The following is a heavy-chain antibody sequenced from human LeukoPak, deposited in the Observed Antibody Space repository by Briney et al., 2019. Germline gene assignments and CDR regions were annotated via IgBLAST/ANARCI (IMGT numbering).Heavy chain of an antibody. D-gene: IGHD3-16*01. CDR2: IYYSGST. CDR3: ARTELGESDL. V-gene: IGHV4-59*11. J-gene: IGHJ2*01. Sequence: SETLSLTCTVSGGSISSHYWSWIRQPPGKGLEWIGYIYYSGSTNYNPSLKSRVTISVDTSKNQFSLKLSSVTAADTAVYYCARTELGESDLWGRGTLVTVSS. CDR1: GGSISSHY.